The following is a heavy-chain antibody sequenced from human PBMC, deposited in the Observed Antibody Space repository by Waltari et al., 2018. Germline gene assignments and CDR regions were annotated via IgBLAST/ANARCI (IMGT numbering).Heavy chain of an antibody. Sequence: QVQLVQSGAEVKKAGSSVKVSCMASGVTFSSTPVSWVRQAPGQGLEWMGGLIPVLGTAKYAQKFQGRVTITADRSTSTAYMEMNRLTSEETAVYFCVRSLSVGWWFDPWGQGTLVTVS. V-gene: IGHV1-69*14. CDR1: GVTFSSTP. J-gene: IGHJ5*02. D-gene: IGHD1-26*01. CDR2: LIPVLGTA. CDR3: VRSLSVGWWFDP.